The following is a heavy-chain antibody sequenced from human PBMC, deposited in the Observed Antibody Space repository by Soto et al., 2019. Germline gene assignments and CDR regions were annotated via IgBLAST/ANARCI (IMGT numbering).Heavy chain of an antibody. D-gene: IGHD3-16*01. CDR3: AGGGGQLLHWVYAFDI. Sequence: QVQLQESGPGLVKPSGTLSLTCAVSGGSISSNIWWSWVRQPPGKGLEWIGEIHHSGSTNYNPSLQACVPVSVAESNHSFSRELGSGAAAGTGVYYWAGGGGQLLHWVYAFDIWGQGTMVTVSS. CDR2: IHHSGST. CDR1: GGSISSNIW. J-gene: IGHJ3*02. V-gene: IGHV4-4*02.